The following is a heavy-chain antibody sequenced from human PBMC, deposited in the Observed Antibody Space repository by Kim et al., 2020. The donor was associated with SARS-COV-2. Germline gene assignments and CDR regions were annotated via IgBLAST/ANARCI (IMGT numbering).Heavy chain of an antibody. CDR2: ISSSSGTT. Sequence: GGSLRLSCAASGFTFSSYSMNWVRQAPGKGLECVSYISSSSGTTYYADSVKGRFTISRDNAKNTLYVQMNSLTAEDTAVYYCARERGGSSDPWGQGTLVT. CDR1: GFTFSSYS. V-gene: IGHV3-48*04. J-gene: IGHJ5*02. CDR3: ARERGGSSDP.